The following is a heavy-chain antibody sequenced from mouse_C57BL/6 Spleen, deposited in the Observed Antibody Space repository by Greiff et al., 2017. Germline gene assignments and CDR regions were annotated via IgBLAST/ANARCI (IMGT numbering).Heavy chain of an antibody. V-gene: IGHV1-64*01. D-gene: IGHD1-3*01. CDR1: GYTFTSYW. CDR3: AIYDPEAMDY. J-gene: IGHJ4*01. Sequence: QVQLQQPGAELVKPGASVKLSCKASGYTFTSYWMHWVKQRPGQGLEWIGMIHPNSGSTNYNEKFKSKATLTVDKSSSTAYMQLSSLTSEDSAVYYCAIYDPEAMDYGGQGTSVTVSS. CDR2: IHPNSGST.